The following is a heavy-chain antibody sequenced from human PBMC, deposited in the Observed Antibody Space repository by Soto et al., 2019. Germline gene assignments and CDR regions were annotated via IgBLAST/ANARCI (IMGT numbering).Heavy chain of an antibody. CDR2: IFYSRTT. Sequence: SETLSLTCTVSGGSINSGGYYWTWIRQHPGKGLEWIGYIFYSRTTSYNPSLKSRVTISGDTSKNQFSLTLRSVTAADSAVYYCARGSPGERAYCFDFWGQGTPVTVSS. J-gene: IGHJ4*01. CDR3: ARGSPGERAYCFDF. CDR1: GGSINSGGYY. D-gene: IGHD3-16*01. V-gene: IGHV4-31*02.